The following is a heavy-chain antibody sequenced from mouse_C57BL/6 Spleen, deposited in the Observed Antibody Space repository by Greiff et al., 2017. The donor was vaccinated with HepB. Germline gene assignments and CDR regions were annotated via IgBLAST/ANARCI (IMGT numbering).Heavy chain of an antibody. J-gene: IGHJ4*01. CDR2: IRNKANGYTT. CDR1: GFTFTDYY. V-gene: IGHV7-3*01. CDR3: ASYGDAGDYYAMDY. Sequence: EVKLVESGGGLVQPGGSLSLSCAASGFTFTDYYMSWVRQPPGKALEWLGFIRNKANGYTTEYSASVKGRFTISRDNSQSILYLQMNALRAEDSATYYCASYGDAGDYYAMDYWGQGTSVTVSS.